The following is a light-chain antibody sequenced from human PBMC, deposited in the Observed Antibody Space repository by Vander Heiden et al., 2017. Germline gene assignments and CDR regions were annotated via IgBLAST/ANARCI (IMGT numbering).Light chain of an antibody. J-gene: IGKJ4*01. CDR3: QQCDSTPRLT. CDR1: QSISSY. Sequence: DIQMTQSPSSLSASVGDRVTITCRASQSISSYLNWYQQKPGKAPKLLIYAASSLQSGVPSRFSGSGSGTDFTLTISSLQPEDFATYYCQQCDSTPRLTFGGGTKVEIK. V-gene: IGKV1-39*01. CDR2: AAS.